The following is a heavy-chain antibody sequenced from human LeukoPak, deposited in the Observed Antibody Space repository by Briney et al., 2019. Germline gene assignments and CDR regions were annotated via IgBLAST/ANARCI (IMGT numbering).Heavy chain of an antibody. D-gene: IGHD3-10*01. CDR2: VTSGGTT. CDR1: GFTFSSYF. V-gene: IGHV3-23*01. CDR3: AKYVSGTYYRGLDY. J-gene: IGHJ4*02. Sequence: PGGSLTLSCAASGFTFSSYFMSWVRQAAGKGLEWVSTVTSGGTTYYADSVKGLFTISRDNSKNTLYLQMNSLRAEDTAVYYCAKYVSGTYYRGLDYWGQGTLVTVSS.